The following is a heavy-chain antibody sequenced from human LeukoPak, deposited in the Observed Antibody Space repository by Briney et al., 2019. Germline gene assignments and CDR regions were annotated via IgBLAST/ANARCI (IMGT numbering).Heavy chain of an antibody. V-gene: IGHV1-2*02. J-gene: IGHJ4*02. D-gene: IGHD2-21*01. CDR3: ARAHIGNDLLIDY. CDR1: GYTFTDYH. CDR2: IDPKTGGT. Sequence: GASVKVSCKASGYTFTDYHLHWVRQAPGQGLEWMGWIDPKTGGTNYAQKQNFQGRITMTRDTSISTAYMELSRLRSDDRAVYYCARAHIGNDLLIDYWGQGTLVTVSP.